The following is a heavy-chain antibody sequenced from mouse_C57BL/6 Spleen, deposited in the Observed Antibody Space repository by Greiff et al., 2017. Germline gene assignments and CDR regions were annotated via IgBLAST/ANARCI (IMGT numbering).Heavy chain of an antibody. D-gene: IGHD2-1*01. V-gene: IGHV8-12*01. CDR3: ARISWYYYGNSYYFDY. Sequence: QVTLKVCGPGILQSSPTLSLTCSFSGFSLSTSGMGVSWIRQPSGKGLEWLAHIYWDDDKRYNPSLKSRLTISKDTSRNQVFLKITSVDTADTATYYCARISWYYYGNSYYFDYWGQGTTLTVSS. CDR2: IYWDDDK. CDR1: GFSLSTSGMG. J-gene: IGHJ2*01.